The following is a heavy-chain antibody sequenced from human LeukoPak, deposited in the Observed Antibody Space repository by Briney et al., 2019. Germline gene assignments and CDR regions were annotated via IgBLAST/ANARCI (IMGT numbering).Heavy chain of an antibody. V-gene: IGHV3-23*01. CDR2: ISGSGDTT. D-gene: IGHD2-21*02. J-gene: IGHJ4*02. CDR1: GFTFSSYA. CDR3: AKAGPKCGGDCYSDY. Sequence: GGSLRLSCAASGFTFSSYAMSWVRQAPGKGLEWVSAISGSGDTTYYADSVKGRFTISRDNSKNTLYPQMNSLRAEDTAVYYCAKAGPKCGGDCYSDYWGQGTLVTVSS.